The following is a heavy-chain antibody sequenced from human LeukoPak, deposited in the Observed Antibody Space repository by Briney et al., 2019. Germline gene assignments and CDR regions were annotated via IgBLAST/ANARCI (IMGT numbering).Heavy chain of an antibody. D-gene: IGHD2-15*01. Sequence: SETLSLTCTGSARSISSSSCYRPSLGQPAGKGLDCIRRRSSSGLSTYSPSLISRVTISIDTSTNQFSMNLNSVTAADTAVYYCAKGGGPPWFDPWGQGTLVTVSS. CDR3: AKGGGPPWFDP. CDR2: RSSSGLS. V-gene: IGHV4-61*02. J-gene: IGHJ5*02. CDR1: ARSISSSSCY.